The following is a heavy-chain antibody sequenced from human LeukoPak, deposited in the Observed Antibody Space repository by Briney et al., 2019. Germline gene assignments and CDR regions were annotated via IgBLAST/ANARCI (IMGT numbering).Heavy chain of an antibody. CDR1: GDSISSYY. CDR2: IYYSGST. J-gene: IGHJ6*03. CDR3: ARERASYYMDV. V-gene: IGHV4-59*01. Sequence: PSETLSLTCTVSGDSISSYYWSWIRQPPAKGLEWIGYIYYSGSTNYNPPLKSRVTISVDTSKNQFSLKLSSVTAADTAVYYCARERASYYMDVWGKGTTVTVSS.